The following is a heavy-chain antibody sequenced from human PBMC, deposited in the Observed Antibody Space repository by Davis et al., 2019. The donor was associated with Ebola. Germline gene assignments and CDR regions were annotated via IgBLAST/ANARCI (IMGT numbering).Heavy chain of an antibody. J-gene: IGHJ4*02. Sequence: AASVKVSCKVSGYTLTDLSMHWVRQAPGKGLEWMGGFDPEDGETIYAQKFQGRVTMTEDTSTDTAYMELSSLRSEDTAVYYCATDYGYDSSGYYFFDIWGQGTLVTVSS. CDR3: ATDYGYDSSGYYFFDI. CDR1: GYTLTDLS. V-gene: IGHV1-24*01. CDR2: FDPEDGET. D-gene: IGHD3-22*01.